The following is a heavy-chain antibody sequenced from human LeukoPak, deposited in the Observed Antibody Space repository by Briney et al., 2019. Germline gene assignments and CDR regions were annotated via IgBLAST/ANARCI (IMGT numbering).Heavy chain of an antibody. CDR2: ISSSSSYT. CDR3: ARVARVRGVITAFDY. D-gene: IGHD3-10*01. J-gene: IGHJ4*02. Sequence: PGGSLRLSCAASGFTFSDYYMSWIRQAPGKGLEWVSYISSSSSYTNYADSVKGRFTISRDNAKNSLYLQMNSLRAEDTAVYYCARVARVRGVITAFDYCGQGTLVTVSS. CDR1: GFTFSDYY. V-gene: IGHV3-11*05.